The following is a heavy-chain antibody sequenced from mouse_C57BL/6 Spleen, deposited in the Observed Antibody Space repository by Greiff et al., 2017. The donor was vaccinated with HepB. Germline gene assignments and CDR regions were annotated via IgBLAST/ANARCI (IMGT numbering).Heavy chain of an antibody. CDR2: ISNGGGST. CDR3: ARPPRYGSSYDWYFDV. D-gene: IGHD1-1*01. CDR1: GFTFSDYY. Sequence: EVKVVESGGGLVQPGGSLKLSCAASGFTFSDYYMYWVRQTPEKRLEWVAYISNGGGSTYYPDTVKGRFTISRDNAKNTLYLQMSRLKTEDTAMYDCARPPRYGSSYDWYFDVWGTGTTVTVSS. V-gene: IGHV5-12*01. J-gene: IGHJ1*03.